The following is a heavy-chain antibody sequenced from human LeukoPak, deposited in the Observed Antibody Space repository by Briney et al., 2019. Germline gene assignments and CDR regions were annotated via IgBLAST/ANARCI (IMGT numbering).Heavy chain of an antibody. J-gene: IGHJ4*02. CDR3: AKARLVVPDRGAYDY. Sequence: GGSLRLSCAASGFTFSSYGMHWVRQAPGKGLEWVAFIRYDGSNKYYADSVKGRFTISRDNSKNTLYLQMNSLRAEDTAVYYCAKARLVVPDRGAYDYWGQGTLVTVSS. D-gene: IGHD2-2*01. CDR1: GFTFSSYG. CDR2: IRYDGSNK. V-gene: IGHV3-30*02.